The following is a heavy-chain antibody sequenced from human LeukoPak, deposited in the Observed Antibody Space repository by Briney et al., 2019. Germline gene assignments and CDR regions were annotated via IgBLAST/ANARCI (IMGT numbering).Heavy chain of an antibody. J-gene: IGHJ4*02. V-gene: IGHV3-30*18. Sequence: GGSLRLSCAASGFTFSTYGTHWVRQAPGKGLEWVAVIAYDGKTTYYADSVKGRFTISRDNSKNTLYLQMNSLRAEDTAVYYCAKESYSYGSADFDYWGQGTLVTVSS. CDR3: AKESYSYGSADFDY. D-gene: IGHD5-18*01. CDR2: IAYDGKTT. CDR1: GFTFSTYG.